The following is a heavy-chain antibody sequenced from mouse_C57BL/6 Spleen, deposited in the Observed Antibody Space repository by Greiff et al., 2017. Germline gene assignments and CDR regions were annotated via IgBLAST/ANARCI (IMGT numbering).Heavy chain of an antibody. D-gene: IGHD1-1*01. CDR2: INPNYGTT. Sequence: VQLKESGPELVKPGASVKISCKASGYSFTDYNMNWVKQSTGKSLEWIGVINPNYGTTSYNQKFKGKATLTVDQSSSTAYMQLNSLTSEDAAVYYCARSYYYGSSYVDYWGQGTTLTVSS. V-gene: IGHV1-39*01. J-gene: IGHJ2*01. CDR3: ARSYYYGSSYVDY. CDR1: GYSFTDYN.